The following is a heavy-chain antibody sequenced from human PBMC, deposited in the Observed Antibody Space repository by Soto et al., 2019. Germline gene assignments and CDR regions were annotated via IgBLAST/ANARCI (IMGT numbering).Heavy chain of an antibody. CDR1: GGSVSSYC. Sequence: SETLSLTCTVSGGSVSSYCWSWIRQPPGKGLEWIGYIYYSGSTNYNPSLKSRVTISVDTSKNQFSLKLSSVTAADTAVYYCARRYGGNFDYWGQGTLLTVSS. J-gene: IGHJ4*02. CDR3: ARRYGGNFDY. V-gene: IGHV4-59*02. CDR2: IYYSGST. D-gene: IGHD1-26*01.